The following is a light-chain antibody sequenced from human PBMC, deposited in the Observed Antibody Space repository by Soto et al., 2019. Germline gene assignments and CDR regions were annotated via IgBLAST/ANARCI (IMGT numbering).Light chain of an antibody. J-gene: IGKJ5*01. CDR3: QQYGNPRIT. Sequence: EIVLTQSSGTLSLSPGERATLSCSASQSVSSSYLAWYQQKPGQAPRLLISGASSRAAGITDRFSGSGSETDFTLTISRMEPEEFALYFCQQYGNPRITFGHGTRVEIK. V-gene: IGKV3-20*01. CDR2: GAS. CDR1: QSVSSSY.